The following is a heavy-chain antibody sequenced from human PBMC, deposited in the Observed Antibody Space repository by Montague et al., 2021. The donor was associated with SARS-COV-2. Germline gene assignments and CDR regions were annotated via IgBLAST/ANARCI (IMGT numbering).Heavy chain of an antibody. CDR1: GFSLSTSGMC. CDR3: ARTMYDILTGYYIGFDY. D-gene: IGHD3-9*01. Sequence: PALVKPTQTLTLTCTFSGFSLSTSGMCVSWIRQPPGKALEWLALIDWDDDKYYSTSLKTRLTISKDTSKNQVVLTMTNMDPVDTATYYCARTMYDILTGYYIGFDYWGQGTLVTVSS. V-gene: IGHV2-70*01. J-gene: IGHJ4*02. CDR2: IDWDDDK.